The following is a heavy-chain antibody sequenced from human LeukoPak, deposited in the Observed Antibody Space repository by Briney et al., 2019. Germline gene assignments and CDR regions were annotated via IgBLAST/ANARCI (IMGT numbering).Heavy chain of an antibody. V-gene: IGHV4-31*03. CDR1: GGSLSSGGYY. J-gene: IGHJ4*02. CDR2: ISYSGST. CDR3: ARVRGYSYGELDY. Sequence: SETLSLTCTVSGGSLSSGGYYWTWIPQHPGKGLEWIGHISYSGSTYYNPSLNSRVTISGGTSKSQFSLKLSSVTAADTAVYYCARVRGYSYGELDYWGQGTLVTVSS. D-gene: IGHD5-18*01.